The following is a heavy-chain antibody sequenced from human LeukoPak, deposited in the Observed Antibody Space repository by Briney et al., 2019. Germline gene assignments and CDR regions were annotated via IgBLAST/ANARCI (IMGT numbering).Heavy chain of an antibody. J-gene: IGHJ4*02. Sequence: GASVKVSCKASGYTFTSYGISWVRQAPGQGLEWMGWISAYNGNTNYAQKLQGRVTITADKSTSTAYMELSSLRSEDTAVYYCATLRDDSSGYYYLGPYYFDYWGQGTLVTVSS. D-gene: IGHD3-22*01. V-gene: IGHV1-18*01. CDR3: ATLRDDSSGYYYLGPYYFDY. CDR1: GYTFTSYG. CDR2: ISAYNGNT.